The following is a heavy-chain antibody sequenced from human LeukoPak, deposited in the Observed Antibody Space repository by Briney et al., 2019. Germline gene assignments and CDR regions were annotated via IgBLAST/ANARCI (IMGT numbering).Heavy chain of an antibody. CDR1: GGSISGYY. CDR2: IYYSGST. Sequence: SETLSLTCTVSGGSISGYYWSWIRQPPGKGLEWIGYIYYSGSTNYNPSLKSRVTISVDTSKNQFSLKLSSVTAADTAVYYCARQLEYYFDYWGQGTLVTVSS. D-gene: IGHD3-3*01. V-gene: IGHV4-59*08. J-gene: IGHJ4*02. CDR3: ARQLEYYFDY.